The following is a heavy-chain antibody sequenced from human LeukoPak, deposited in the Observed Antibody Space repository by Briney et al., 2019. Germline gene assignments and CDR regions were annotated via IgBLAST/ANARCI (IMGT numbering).Heavy chain of an antibody. J-gene: IGHJ3*02. CDR2: IRYDGSNK. CDR1: GFTFSSYG. Sequence: GGSLRLSCAASGFTFSSYGMHWVRQAPGKGLEWGAFIRYDGSNKYYADSVKGRFTISRDNSKNTLYLQMNSLRAEDTAVYYCAKVRMITMIAYDAFDIWGQGTMVTVSS. CDR3: AKVRMITMIAYDAFDI. D-gene: IGHD3-22*01. V-gene: IGHV3-30*02.